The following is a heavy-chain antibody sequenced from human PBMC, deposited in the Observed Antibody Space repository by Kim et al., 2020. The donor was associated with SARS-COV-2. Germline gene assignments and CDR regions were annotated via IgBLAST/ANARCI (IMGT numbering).Heavy chain of an antibody. D-gene: IGHD6-19*01. Sequence: FQGRVTITADESTSTAYMELSSLRSEDTAVYYCARDLPYIAVAGTGAFDIWGQGTMVTVSS. J-gene: IGHJ3*02. V-gene: IGHV1-69*01. CDR3: ARDLPYIAVAGTGAFDI.